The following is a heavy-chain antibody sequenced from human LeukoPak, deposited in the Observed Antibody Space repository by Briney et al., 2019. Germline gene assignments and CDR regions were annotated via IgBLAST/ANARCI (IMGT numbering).Heavy chain of an antibody. CDR3: ATSNDAKIAPFDH. CDR2: INTKGET. V-gene: IGHV4-4*09. D-gene: IGHD2-21*01. Sequence: SETPSLTCTVSGGSMSAYQWSWVRQSPEKGLEWIGCINTKGETSYNPSLKSRVTTSVDTSKSQFSLRLTSVTAADTAVYYCATSNDAKIAPFDHWGQGAPVTVSS. CDR1: GGSMSAYQ. J-gene: IGHJ4*02.